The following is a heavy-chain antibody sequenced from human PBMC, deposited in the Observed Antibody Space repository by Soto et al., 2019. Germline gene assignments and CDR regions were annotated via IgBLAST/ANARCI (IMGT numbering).Heavy chain of an antibody. CDR1: GGDLRNSG. CDR3: ATEDGAGFKS. V-gene: IGHV1-69*04. J-gene: IGHJ4*02. CDR2: IFPLLEMV. D-gene: IGHD1-26*01. Sequence: QVHLVQSGAEMKKPGSSVKVSCKVSGGDLRNSGISWVRQAPGQGLEWMGGIFPLLEMVDYSQKFQGRVTITAGESTNPAYMDLGSLRSEDTAVYYCATEDGAGFKSWGQGTLVIVSS.